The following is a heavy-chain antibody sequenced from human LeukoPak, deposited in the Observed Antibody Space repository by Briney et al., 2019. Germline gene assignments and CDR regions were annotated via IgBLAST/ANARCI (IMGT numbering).Heavy chain of an antibody. CDR1: GSTFSSYS. CDR3: ARARLDDAFDI. D-gene: IGHD1-1*01. J-gene: IGHJ3*02. V-gene: IGHV3-48*01. Sequence: PGGSLRLSCAASGSTFSSYSMNWVRQAPGKGLEWVSYISSSSSTIYYADSVKGRFTISRDNAKNSLYLQMNSLRAEDTAVYYCARARLDDAFDIWGQGTMVTVSS. CDR2: ISSSSSTI.